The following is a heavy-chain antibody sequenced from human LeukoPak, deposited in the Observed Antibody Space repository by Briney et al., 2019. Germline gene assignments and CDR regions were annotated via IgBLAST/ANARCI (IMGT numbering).Heavy chain of an antibody. CDR1: GFTFSSYS. Sequence: QPGGSLRLSCAASGFTFSSYSMNWVRQAPGKGLEWVANIKQDGSEKYYVDSLKGRFTMSRDNAKNSLYLQMNSLRVEDTAVYYCARGGSWGFDYWGQGTLVTASS. J-gene: IGHJ4*02. CDR2: IKQDGSEK. CDR3: ARGGSWGFDY. D-gene: IGHD2-15*01. V-gene: IGHV3-7*04.